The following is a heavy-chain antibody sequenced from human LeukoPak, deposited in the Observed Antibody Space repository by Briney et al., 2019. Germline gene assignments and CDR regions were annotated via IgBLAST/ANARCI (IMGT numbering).Heavy chain of an antibody. CDR3: GKGKAPGAFDWFDP. D-gene: IGHD2-8*02. CDR1: GFIISNYA. V-gene: IGHV3-23*01. J-gene: IGHJ5*02. CDR2: ITGAGDT. Sequence: GGSLRLSCAASGFIISNYAMMWVRQAPGKGLEWVAYITGAGDTIYVDSVKGRLTVSRNNYENTLYLQINRLTAEDTALYGCGKGKAPGAFDWFDPWGQGTLVTVSS.